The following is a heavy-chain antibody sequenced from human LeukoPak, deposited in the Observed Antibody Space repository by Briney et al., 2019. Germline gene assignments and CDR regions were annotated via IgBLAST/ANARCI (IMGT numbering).Heavy chain of an antibody. CDR1: GGTFSSYA. J-gene: IGHJ4*02. CDR3: ARSANYYDSSGYVDY. Sequence: SVKVSCKASGGTFSSYAIGWVRQAPGQGLEWMGGIIPIFGTANYAQKFQGRVTITADESTSTAYMELSSLRSEDTAVYYCARSANYYDSSGYVDYWGQGTLVTVSS. V-gene: IGHV1-69*01. D-gene: IGHD3-22*01. CDR2: IIPIFGTA.